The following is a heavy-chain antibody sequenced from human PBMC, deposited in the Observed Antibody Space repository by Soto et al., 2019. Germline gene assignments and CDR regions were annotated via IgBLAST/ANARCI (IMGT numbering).Heavy chain of an antibody. V-gene: IGHV4-59*12. Sequence: PSETLSLTCTVSGGSISSYYWSWIRQPPGKGLEWIGYIYYSGTTNYNPSLKSRVTISVDKSQNQFSLSLNFVTAADTAVYYCARGLAVRGSYGLDVWGQGTTVTV. CDR2: IYYSGTT. CDR3: ARGLAVRGSYGLDV. CDR1: GGSISSYY. D-gene: IGHD3-10*01. J-gene: IGHJ6*02.